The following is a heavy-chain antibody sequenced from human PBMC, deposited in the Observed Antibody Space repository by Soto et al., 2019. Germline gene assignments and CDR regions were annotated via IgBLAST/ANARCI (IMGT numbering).Heavy chain of an antibody. V-gene: IGHV1-2*04. D-gene: IGHD2-21*02. CDR3: GRRATPSYCGGDCYMEPYFDY. CDR2: INPNSGGT. J-gene: IGHJ4*02. CDR1: GYTFTGYY. Sequence: ASVKVSCKASGYTFTGYYMHWVRQAPGQGLEWMGWINPNSGGTNYAQKFQGWVTMTRDTSISTAYMELSRLRSDDTAVYYCGRRATPSYCGGDCYMEPYFDYWGQGTLVTVSS.